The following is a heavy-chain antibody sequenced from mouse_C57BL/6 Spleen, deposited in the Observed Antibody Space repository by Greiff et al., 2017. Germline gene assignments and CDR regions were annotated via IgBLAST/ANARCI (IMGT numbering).Heavy chain of an antibody. V-gene: IGHV6-6*01. Sequence: EVQVVESGGGLVQPGGSLKLSCAASGFTFSDAWMDWVRQSPEKGLEWVAEIRNKANNHATYYAESVKGRFTISSDDSKSSVYLHRNSLRAEDTGIYYCTSYYGKRKMAMDYWGQGTSVTVSS. D-gene: IGHD2-10*01. J-gene: IGHJ4*01. CDR3: TSYYGKRKMAMDY. CDR2: IRNKANNHAT. CDR1: GFTFSDAW.